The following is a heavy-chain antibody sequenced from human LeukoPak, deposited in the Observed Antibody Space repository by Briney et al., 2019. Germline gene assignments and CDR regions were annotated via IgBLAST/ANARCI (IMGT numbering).Heavy chain of an antibody. CDR2: ISSSSSYI. D-gene: IGHD3-10*01. V-gene: IGHV3-21*01. CDR1: GFTFSSYS. Sequence: PGGSLRLSCAASGFTFSSYSMNWVRQAPGKGLEWVSSISSSSSYIYYADSVKGRFTISRDNAKNSLYLQMNSLRAEDTAVYYCGAGSPEKTPHYYYYMDVWGKGTTVTVSS. J-gene: IGHJ6*03. CDR3: GAGSPEKTPHYYYYMDV.